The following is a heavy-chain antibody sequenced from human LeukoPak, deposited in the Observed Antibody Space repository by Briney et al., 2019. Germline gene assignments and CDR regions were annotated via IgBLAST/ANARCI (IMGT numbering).Heavy chain of an antibody. CDR3: ARGRYCTATTCDAGGDAFDI. CDR1: GGSFSGYY. J-gene: IGHJ3*02. V-gene: IGHV4-34*01. D-gene: IGHD2-2*01. Sequence: SETLSLTCGVYGGSFSGYYWSWIRQPPGRGLEWIGEINHSGNTNYNPSLKSRVTMSADTSKNHFSLNLTSLTAADTAVYYCARGRYCTATTCDAGGDAFDIWGQGTMVTVSS. CDR2: INHSGNT.